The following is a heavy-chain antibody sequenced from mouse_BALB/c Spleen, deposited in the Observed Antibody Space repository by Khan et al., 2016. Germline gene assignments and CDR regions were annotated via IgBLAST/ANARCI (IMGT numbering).Heavy chain of an antibody. J-gene: IGHJ2*01. Sequence: VQLQQSGAELVRSGASVKLSCTASVFNIKDYYMHWVKQRPEQGLEWIGWIDPENGDTEYAPKFQGTATMTADTFSNAASLPFSSLTSEDSGVNYCNAIYYGSDVYFDYWGQGTTLTVAS. CDR3: NAIYYGSDVYFDY. CDR1: VFNIKDYY. V-gene: IGHV14-4*02. CDR2: IDPENGDT. D-gene: IGHD1-1*01.